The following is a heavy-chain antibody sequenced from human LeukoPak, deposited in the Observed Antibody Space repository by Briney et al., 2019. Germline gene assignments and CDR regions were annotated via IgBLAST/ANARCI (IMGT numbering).Heavy chain of an antibody. J-gene: IGHJ4*02. Sequence: GGSLRLSCAASGFTFSSYGMHWVPHAPRKGLEWVAVICYDGSNKYYADSVKGRFTISRDNSKNTLYLQMNSLRAEDTAVYYCARPTYSGSYYWFDYWGQGTLVTVSS. D-gene: IGHD1-26*01. CDR1: GFTFSSYG. CDR3: ARPTYSGSYYWFDY. V-gene: IGHV3-33*08. CDR2: ICYDGSNK.